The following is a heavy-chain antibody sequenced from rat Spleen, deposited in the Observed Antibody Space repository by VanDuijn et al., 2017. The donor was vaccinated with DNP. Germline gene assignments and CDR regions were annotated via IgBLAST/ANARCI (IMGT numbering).Heavy chain of an antibody. J-gene: IGHJ3*01. CDR3: SRSGDDNWFAH. Sequence: EVQLVESGGGLVQPGRSMKLSCAVSGFNFSNYYMAWVRQAPTKGLEWFASISTGGGNTYYRDSLKGRFTISRDNAKSTLYLQMDSLRPEETATYYCSRSGDDNWFAHWGQGTLVTVSS. V-gene: IGHV5S11*01. CDR1: GFNFSNYY. D-gene: IGHD1-1*01. CDR2: ISTGGGNT.